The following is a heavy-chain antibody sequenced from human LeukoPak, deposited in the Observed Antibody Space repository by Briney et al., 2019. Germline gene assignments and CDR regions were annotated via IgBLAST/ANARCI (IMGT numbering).Heavy chain of an antibody. D-gene: IGHD2-2*01. CDR3: AKDRNGVVPAALTIDY. V-gene: IGHV3-48*03. J-gene: IGHJ4*02. CDR2: ISSSGSTI. Sequence: PGGSLRLSCAASGFTFSSYEMNWVRQAPGKGLEWVSYISSSGSTIYYADSVKGRFTISRDNSKNTLYLQMNSLRAEDTAVYYCAKDRNGVVPAALTIDYWGQGTLVTVSS. CDR1: GFTFSSYE.